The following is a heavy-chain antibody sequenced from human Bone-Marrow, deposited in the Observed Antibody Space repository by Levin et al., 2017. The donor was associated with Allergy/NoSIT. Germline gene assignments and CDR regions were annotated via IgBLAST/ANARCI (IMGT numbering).Heavy chain of an antibody. V-gene: IGHV1-69*02. D-gene: IGHD3-9*01. CDR2: IIPILGIA. J-gene: IGHJ5*02. CDR1: GGTFSSYT. CDR3: ARGGYDILTGRNWFDP. Sequence: SVKVSCKASGGTFSSYTISWVRQAPGQGLEWMGRIIPILGIANYAQKFQGRVTITADKSTSTAYMELSSLRSEDTAVYYCARGGYDILTGRNWFDPWGQGTLVTVSS.